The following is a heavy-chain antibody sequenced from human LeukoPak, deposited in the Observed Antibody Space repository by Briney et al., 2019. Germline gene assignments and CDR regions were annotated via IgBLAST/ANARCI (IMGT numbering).Heavy chain of an antibody. J-gene: IGHJ5*02. CDR3: AKDYILET. D-gene: IGHD3-3*01. CDR2: ISGSVGST. CDR1: GFTFSSYA. V-gene: IGHV3-23*01. Sequence: PGGSLRLSCAPSGFTFSSYAMSWVRHAPRKGLEWGSAISGSVGSTYYADSVKGRFTISRDNSKNTLYLQMNSLRAEDTAVYYCAKDYILETWGQGTLVTVSS.